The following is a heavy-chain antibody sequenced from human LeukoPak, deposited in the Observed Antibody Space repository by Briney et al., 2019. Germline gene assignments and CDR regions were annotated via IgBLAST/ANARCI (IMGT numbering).Heavy chain of an antibody. J-gene: IGHJ4*02. Sequence: GGSLRLSCAASGFTFSDHYMDWVRQAPGKGLEWVGRSRNKANSYTTEYAASVKGRFTISRDDSKNSLYLQMNSLKAEDTAVYYCVRSRYSSGWYTDYWGQGTLVTVSS. CDR3: VRSRYSSGWYTDY. D-gene: IGHD6-19*01. CDR2: SRNKANSYTT. V-gene: IGHV3-72*01. CDR1: GFTFSDHY.